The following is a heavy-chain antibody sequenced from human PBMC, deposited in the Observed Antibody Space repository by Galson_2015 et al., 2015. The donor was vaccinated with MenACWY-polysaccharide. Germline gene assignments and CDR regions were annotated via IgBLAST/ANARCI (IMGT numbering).Heavy chain of an antibody. Sequence: SVKVSCKASGYNLNTFAITWVRQAPGQGLEWMGWIGGYNGNTNYAHQLQGRVIMTTDTSTSTAYMELRSLRNEDTAVYYCARDWETGSYYEFWGQGTLVTVSS. CDR1: GYNLNTFA. CDR3: ARDWETGSYYEF. J-gene: IGHJ4*02. V-gene: IGHV1-18*01. D-gene: IGHD1-26*01. CDR2: IGGYNGNT.